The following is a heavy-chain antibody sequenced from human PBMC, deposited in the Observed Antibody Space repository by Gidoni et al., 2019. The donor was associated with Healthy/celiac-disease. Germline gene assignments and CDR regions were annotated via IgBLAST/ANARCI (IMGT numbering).Heavy chain of an antibody. CDR1: GFTFSSYA. CDR3: AKDLQTQRIAAAGTGGAGSSDY. D-gene: IGHD6-13*01. Sequence: EVQLLESGGGLVQPGGSLRLSCAASGFTFSSYAMSWVRQAPGKGLEWVSAISGSGGSTYYADSVKGRFTISRDNSKNTLYLQMNSLRAEDTAVYYCAKDLQTQRIAAAGTGGAGSSDYWGQGTLVTVSS. V-gene: IGHV3-23*01. J-gene: IGHJ4*02. CDR2: ISGSGGST.